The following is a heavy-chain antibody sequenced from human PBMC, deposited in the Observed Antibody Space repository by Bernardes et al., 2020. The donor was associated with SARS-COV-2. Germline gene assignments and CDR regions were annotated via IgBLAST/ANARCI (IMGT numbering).Heavy chain of an antibody. Sequence: GGSLRLSCSGSGFSFSRHWMNWVRQAPGKGLEWVANIKQDGSERYYIDSVKGRFTISRDNARNSLYLQMNSLRAEDTAVYYCATEDHFDIDYWGQGTLVTVSS. J-gene: IGHJ4*02. D-gene: IGHD3-22*01. CDR2: IKQDGSER. CDR1: GFSFSRHW. V-gene: IGHV3-7*03. CDR3: ATEDHFDIDY.